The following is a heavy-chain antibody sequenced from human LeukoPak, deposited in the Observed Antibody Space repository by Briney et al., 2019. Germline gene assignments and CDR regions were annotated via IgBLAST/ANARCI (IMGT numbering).Heavy chain of an antibody. CDR2: IYYSGST. Sequence: SETLPRTCTVSGGSISSYYWSWIRQPPGKGLEWIGYIYYSGSTNYNPSLKSRVTISVDTSKNQFSLKLNSVTAADTAVYYCARVSSSWYQDWYFDLWGRGTLVTVSS. J-gene: IGHJ2*01. CDR3: ARVSSSWYQDWYFDL. CDR1: GGSISSYY. V-gene: IGHV4-59*12. D-gene: IGHD6-13*01.